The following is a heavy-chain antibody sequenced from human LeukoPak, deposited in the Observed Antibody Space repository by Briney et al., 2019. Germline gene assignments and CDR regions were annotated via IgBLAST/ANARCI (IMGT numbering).Heavy chain of an antibody. J-gene: IGHJ6*02. V-gene: IGHV3-30*03. CDR2: ISYDGSNE. CDR1: GFTFSSYG. CDR3: ASAYGSGSYYVLDV. Sequence: GGSLRLSCAASGFTFSSYGMHWVRQSPGKGLEWVAVISYDGSNEYYADSVKGRFTISRDYSKNTLYLQMNSLRAEDTAVYYCASAYGSGSYYVLDVWGQGTTVTVSS. D-gene: IGHD3-10*01.